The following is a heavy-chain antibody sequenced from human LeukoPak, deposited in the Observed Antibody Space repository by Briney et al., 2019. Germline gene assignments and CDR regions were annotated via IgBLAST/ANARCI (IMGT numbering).Heavy chain of an antibody. CDR3: ARIAVAGHFDY. J-gene: IGHJ4*02. D-gene: IGHD6-19*01. CDR1: GFTFSSFW. CDR2: IYSGGST. V-gene: IGHV3-53*01. Sequence: PGGSLRLSCVASGFTFSSFWMSWVRQAPGKGLEWVSVIYSGGSTYYADSVKGRFTISRDNSKNTLYLQMNSLRAEDTAVYYCARIAVAGHFDYWGQGTLVTVSS.